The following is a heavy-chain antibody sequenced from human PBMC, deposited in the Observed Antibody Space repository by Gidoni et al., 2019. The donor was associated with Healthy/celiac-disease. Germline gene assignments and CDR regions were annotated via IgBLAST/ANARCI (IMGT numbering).Heavy chain of an antibody. V-gene: IGHV3-23*01. CDR2: ISGSGGST. CDR3: AKDRHSGSKRHWYFDL. D-gene: IGHD1-26*01. J-gene: IGHJ2*01. CDR1: GFTFSSYA. Sequence: EVQLLESGGGLVQPGGSLTLSWAASGFTFSSYAMSWVRQAPGKGLEWVSAISGSGGSTYYADSVKGRFTISRDNSKNTLYLQMNSLRAEDTAVYYCAKDRHSGSKRHWYFDLWGRGTLVTVSS.